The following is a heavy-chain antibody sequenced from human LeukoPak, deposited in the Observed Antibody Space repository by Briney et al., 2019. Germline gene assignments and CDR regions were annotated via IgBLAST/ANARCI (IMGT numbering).Heavy chain of an antibody. Sequence: ASVKVSCKASGYTFTGYYMHWVRQAPGQGLEWMGWIYPNSGGTNYAQKFQGRVTMTRDTSISTAYMELSRLRSDDTAVYYCARVLYSGSTSGWFDPWGQGTLVTVSS. D-gene: IGHD1-26*01. CDR3: ARVLYSGSTSGWFDP. CDR1: GYTFTGYY. CDR2: IYPNSGGT. J-gene: IGHJ5*02. V-gene: IGHV1-2*02.